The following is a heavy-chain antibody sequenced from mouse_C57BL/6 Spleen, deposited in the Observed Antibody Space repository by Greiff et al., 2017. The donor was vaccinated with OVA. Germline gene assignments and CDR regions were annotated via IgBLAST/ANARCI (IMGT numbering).Heavy chain of an antibody. V-gene: IGHV1-50*01. D-gene: IGHD2-3*01. J-gene: IGHJ2*01. CDR2: IDPSDSYT. CDR3: ARKARDGYPFDY. Sequence: VQLQQPGAELVKPGASVKLSCKASGYTFTSYWMQWVKQRPGQGLEWIGEIDPSDSYTNYNQKFKGKATLTVDTSSSTAYMQLSSLTSEDSAVYYCARKARDGYPFDYWGQGTTLTVSS. CDR1: GYTFTSYW.